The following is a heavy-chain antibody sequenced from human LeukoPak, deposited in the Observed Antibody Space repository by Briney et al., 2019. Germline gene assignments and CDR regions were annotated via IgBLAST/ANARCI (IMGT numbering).Heavy chain of an antibody. CDR3: AKSYPDYGGYGGGLYYFDY. D-gene: IGHD4/OR15-4a*01. J-gene: IGHJ4*02. Sequence: PGGSLRLSCAASGFTFDDYAMHWVRQAPGKGLEWVSGISWNSGSIGYADSVKGRFTISRDNAKNSLYLQMNSLRAEDTALYYCAKSYPDYGGYGGGLYYFDYWGQGTLVTVSS. CDR2: ISWNSGSI. V-gene: IGHV3-9*01. CDR1: GFTFDDYA.